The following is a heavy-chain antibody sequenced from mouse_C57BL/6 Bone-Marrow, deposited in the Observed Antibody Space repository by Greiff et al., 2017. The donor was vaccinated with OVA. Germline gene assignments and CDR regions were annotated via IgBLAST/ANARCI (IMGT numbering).Heavy chain of an antibody. CDR2: ISPGSGST. V-gene: IGHV1-9*01. CDR3: ARNYGSMRGLCAY. CDR1: GYTFTGYW. J-gene: IGHJ3*01. Sequence: VQLKESGAELMKPGASVKLSCKATGYTFTGYWIEWVKQRPGHGLEWIGEISPGSGSTNYNEKFKGKATFTANTYSNTASMQLRSLTTEDSATEYCARNYGSMRGLCAYWGQGTLVTVSA. D-gene: IGHD1-1*02.